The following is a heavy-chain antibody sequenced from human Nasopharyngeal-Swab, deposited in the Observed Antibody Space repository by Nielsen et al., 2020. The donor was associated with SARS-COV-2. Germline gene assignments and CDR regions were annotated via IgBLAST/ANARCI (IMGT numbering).Heavy chain of an antibody. Sequence: WVRQAPGQGLEWMGIINPSGGSTSYAQKFQGRVTMTRDTSTSTVYMRLSSLRSEDTAVYYCAREVETASIAAAGSDAFDIWGQGTMVTVSS. CDR2: INPSGGST. V-gene: IGHV1-46*01. D-gene: IGHD6-13*01. CDR3: AREVETASIAAAGSDAFDI. J-gene: IGHJ3*02.